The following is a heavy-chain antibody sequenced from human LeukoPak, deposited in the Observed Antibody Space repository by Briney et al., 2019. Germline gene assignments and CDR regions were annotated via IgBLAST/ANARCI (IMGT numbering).Heavy chain of an antibody. D-gene: IGHD1-26*01. Sequence: GGSVSLSCTASGFTFSSHPMHWVRQAPGKGLEWVAVIRYDGSNKRYADSVKGRFTVSRDNSKNTLSLQMNSLSSEDTAVYFCARDRSGTHSTDYWGQGTLVTVSS. J-gene: IGHJ4*02. CDR1: GFTFSSHP. V-gene: IGHV3-30-3*01. CDR2: IRYDGSNK. CDR3: ARDRSGTHSTDY.